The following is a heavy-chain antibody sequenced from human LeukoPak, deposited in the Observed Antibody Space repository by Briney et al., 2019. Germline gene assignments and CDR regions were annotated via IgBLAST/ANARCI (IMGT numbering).Heavy chain of an antibody. CDR1: GFTFDDYA. V-gene: IGHV3-9*03. CDR2: ISWNSGSI. D-gene: IGHD6-6*01. Sequence: GRSLRLSCAASGFTFDDYAMHWVRQAPGKGLEWVPGISWNSGSIGYADSVKGRFTISRDNAKNSLYLQMNSLRGEDMALYYCAKGLVGSSIADFFDYWGQGILVTVSS. J-gene: IGHJ4*02. CDR3: AKGLVGSSIADFFDY.